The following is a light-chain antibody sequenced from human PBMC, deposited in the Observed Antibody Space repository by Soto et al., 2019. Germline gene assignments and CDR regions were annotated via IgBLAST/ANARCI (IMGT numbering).Light chain of an antibody. CDR1: KSVNNRY. CDR2: GTS. J-gene: IGKJ1*01. CDR3: QEFGIPRT. V-gene: IGKV3-20*01. Sequence: ETALVQSPDTLSLSPGERATLSCRTSKSVNNRYLAWYQLKPGQAPRLLVYGTSNRATGIPDRFSGSGSETHFTLSISRVEPDDFGIYYCQEFGIPRTFGQGTKVE.